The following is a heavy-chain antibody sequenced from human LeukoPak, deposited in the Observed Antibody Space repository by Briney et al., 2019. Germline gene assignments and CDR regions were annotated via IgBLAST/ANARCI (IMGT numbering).Heavy chain of an antibody. V-gene: IGHV3-21*01. D-gene: IGHD6-19*01. Sequence: GGSLRPSCAASGFTFSSYSMNWVRQAPGKGLEWVSSISSSGSYIHYADSLKGRFTISRDNAENSLYLQMNSLRAEDTAVYYCARDQEVAGNFDFWGQGTLVTVSS. CDR3: ARDQEVAGNFDF. CDR2: ISSSGSYI. J-gene: IGHJ4*02. CDR1: GFTFSSYS.